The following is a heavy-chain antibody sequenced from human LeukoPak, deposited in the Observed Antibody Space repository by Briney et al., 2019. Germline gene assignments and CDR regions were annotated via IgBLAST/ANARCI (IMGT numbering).Heavy chain of an antibody. Sequence: AGGSLRLSCAASGFTFSGYGMHWVRQAPGKGLEWVALIRYDGNNKYYADSVKGRFTISRDNSKNTVYLQMNSLRAEDTAVYYCARDRDFFFDYWGQGTLVTVSS. J-gene: IGHJ4*02. D-gene: IGHD2/OR15-2a*01. CDR1: GFTFSGYG. CDR3: ARDRDFFFDY. V-gene: IGHV3-33*08. CDR2: IRYDGNNK.